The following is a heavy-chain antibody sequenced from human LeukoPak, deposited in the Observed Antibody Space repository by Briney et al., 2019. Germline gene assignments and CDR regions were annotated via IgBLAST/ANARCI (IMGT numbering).Heavy chain of an antibody. J-gene: IGHJ4*02. Sequence: PSETLSLTCSVSGGSISSGSCNWSWIRKPAGRGREWIGHIYSSGSTKYNSSLKSRVSISIDTSKNQFSLNLSSVTAADTAVYYCARDFEFCSSTSCYRTFDYWGQGTLVTVSS. D-gene: IGHD2-2*01. CDR2: IYSSGST. CDR1: GGSISSGSCN. CDR3: ARDFEFCSSTSCYRTFDY. V-gene: IGHV4-61*09.